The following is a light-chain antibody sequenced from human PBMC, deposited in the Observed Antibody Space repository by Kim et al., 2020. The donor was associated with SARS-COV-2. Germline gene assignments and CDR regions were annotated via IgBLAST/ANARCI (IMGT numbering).Light chain of an antibody. CDR1: ALPKQY. CDR3: QSADSSDTFWV. J-gene: IGLJ3*02. V-gene: IGLV3-25*03. CDR2: EDT. Sequence: PGQTARITCSGDALPKQYAYWYQQKPGQAPVVVIYEDTERPSGIPERFSGSTSGTTVTLTISGVQAEDEADYYCQSADSSDTFWVFGGGTQLTVL.